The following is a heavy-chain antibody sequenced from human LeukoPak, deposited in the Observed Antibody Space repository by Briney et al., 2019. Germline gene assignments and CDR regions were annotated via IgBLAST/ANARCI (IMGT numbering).Heavy chain of an antibody. D-gene: IGHD6-13*01. CDR2: INAGNGNT. CDR3: ARDADSSWTYYFDY. J-gene: IGHJ4*02. Sequence: GASVKVSCKASGYTCTSYAMHWVRQAPGQRLEWMGWINAGNGNTKYSQKFQGRVTITRDTSASTAYMELSSLRSEDTAVYYCARDADSSWTYYFDYWGQGTLVTVSS. CDR1: GYTCTSYA. V-gene: IGHV1-3*01.